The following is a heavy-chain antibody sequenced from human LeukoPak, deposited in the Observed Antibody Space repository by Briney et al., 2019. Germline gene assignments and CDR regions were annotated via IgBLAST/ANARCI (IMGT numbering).Heavy chain of an antibody. Sequence: AAGRVSCKSSGYTFIHQYIHWMRQAPGPGLGLMWLVATNSGDTKYAKKFQGRVTMPPDTYINTAYMELSRLTSDDTAIYYCARGWGYDARGNNYFEPWGQGTLVTVSS. J-gene: IGHJ5*02. CDR1: GYTFIHQY. V-gene: IGHV1-2*02. CDR3: ARGWGYDARGNNYFEP. D-gene: IGHD3-22*01. CDR2: VATNSGDT.